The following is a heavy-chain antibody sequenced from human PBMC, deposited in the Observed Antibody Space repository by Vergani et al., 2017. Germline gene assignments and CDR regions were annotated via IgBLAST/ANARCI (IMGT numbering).Heavy chain of an antibody. CDR1: GGTFSSYA. J-gene: IGHJ4*02. Sequence: QVQPVQSGAEVKKPGSSVKVSCKASGGTFSSYAISWVRQAPGQGLEWMGGINTNSGGTNYAQKFQGRVTMTRDTSISTAYMELSRLRSDDTAVYYCAGVLFYYDSRTPFDYWGQGTLVTVSS. CDR3: AGVLFYYDSRTPFDY. CDR2: INTNSGGT. D-gene: IGHD3-22*01. V-gene: IGHV1-2*02.